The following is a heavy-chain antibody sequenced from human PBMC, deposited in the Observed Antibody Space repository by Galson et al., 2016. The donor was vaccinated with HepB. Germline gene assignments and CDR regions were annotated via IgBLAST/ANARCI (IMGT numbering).Heavy chain of an antibody. CDR1: GGYISSGGFS. V-gene: IGHV4-30-2*01. Sequence: TLSPTCAVSGGYISSGGFSWNWIRQPPGRGLEWIGYIDHSWRTSYNPSLKSRLTISLDLSENQFALNVTSVTAADTAVYYCARGGIRAMVWGHGTPVTVTS. CDR2: IDHSWRT. CDR3: ARGGIRAMV. D-gene: IGHD2-8*01. J-gene: IGHJ4*01.